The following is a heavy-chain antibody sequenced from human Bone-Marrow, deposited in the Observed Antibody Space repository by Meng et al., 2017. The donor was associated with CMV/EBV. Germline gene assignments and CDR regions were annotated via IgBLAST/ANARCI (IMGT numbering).Heavy chain of an antibody. CDR3: AREVRYCSSTSCLDAFAI. CDR2: IYYSGST. V-gene: IGHV4-30-4*08. J-gene: IGHJ3*02. D-gene: IGHD2-2*01. CDR1: GGSISSGDYY. Sequence: LRLSCTVSGGSISSGDYYWSWIRQPPGKGLEWIGYIYYSGSTYYNPSLKSRVTISVDTSKNQFSLKLSSVTAADTAVYYCAREVRYCSSTSCLDAFAIWGQGPRV.